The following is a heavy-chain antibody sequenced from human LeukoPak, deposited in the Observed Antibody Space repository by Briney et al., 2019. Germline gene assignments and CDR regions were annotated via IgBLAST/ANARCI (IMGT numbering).Heavy chain of an antibody. J-gene: IGHJ4*02. CDR1: GFTFSSYP. CDR3: ARGDYDSGNYYADY. CDR2: ISSDGGTT. D-gene: IGHD3-22*01. Sequence: EGSLRLSCAASGFTFSSYPMYWVRQAPGKGLEYVSAISSDGGTTYYANSVKDRFTISRDNSKNTLYLQMGSLGAEDMAVYYCARGDYDSGNYYADYWGQGTLVTVSS. V-gene: IGHV3-64*01.